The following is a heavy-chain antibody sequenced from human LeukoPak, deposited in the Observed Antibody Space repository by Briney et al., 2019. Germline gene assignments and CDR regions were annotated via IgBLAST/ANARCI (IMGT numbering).Heavy chain of an antibody. CDR2: IYYSGST. D-gene: IGHD3-3*01. V-gene: IGHV4-59*01. CDR3: ARLRKYYDFWSGYYFDY. CDR1: GGSISSYY. Sequence: SETLSLTCTVSGGSISSYYWSWIRQPPGKGLEWIGYIYYSGSTNYNPSLKSRVTISVDTSKNQFSLKLSSVTAADTAVYYCARLRKYYDFWSGYYFDYWGQGTWSPSPQ. J-gene: IGHJ4*02.